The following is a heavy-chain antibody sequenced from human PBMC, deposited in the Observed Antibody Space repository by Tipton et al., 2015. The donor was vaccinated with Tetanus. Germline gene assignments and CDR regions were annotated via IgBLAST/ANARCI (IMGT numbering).Heavy chain of an antibody. CDR2: INHSGST. J-gene: IGHJ2*01. V-gene: IGHV4-34*01. CDR1: GASFSDYY. D-gene: IGHD5-18*01. Sequence: TLSLTCAVYGASFSDYYWSWIRQAPGKGLEWIGEINHSGSTNHNPSLKSRVTLSVDTSKNQFSLKLNSVTAADTAVYYCARGGSYSYGPRGFDLWGRGTLVTVSS. CDR3: ARGGSYSYGPRGFDL.